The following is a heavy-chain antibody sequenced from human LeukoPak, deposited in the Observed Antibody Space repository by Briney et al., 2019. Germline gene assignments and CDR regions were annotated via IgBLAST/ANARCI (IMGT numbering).Heavy chain of an antibody. Sequence: SETLSLTCTVSGGSINSPNYSWDWIRQPPGKGLEWIGSIDLSGNTQYNPSLKSRVTISVDTSKSQFSLKLSSVTAADTAVYYCAGDTQIFSAIKSFHYYGMDVWGQGTTVRLL. CDR1: GGSINSPNYS. CDR3: AGDTQIFSAIKSFHYYGMDV. V-gene: IGHV4-39*07. CDR2: IDLSGNT. J-gene: IGHJ6*02. D-gene: IGHD2/OR15-2a*01.